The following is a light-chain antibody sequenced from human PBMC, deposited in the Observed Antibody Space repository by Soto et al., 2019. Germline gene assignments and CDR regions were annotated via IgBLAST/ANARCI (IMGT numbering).Light chain of an antibody. Sequence: LVLTQSPGALSLSPWCRASLSCRASQSVSDNQLAWYQQKTGQAPRLLIHGASSRAAGIPDRFSGSGSGTDFTLTISRLEPEDFAVYYCQQYDSSPTFGQGTKVDIK. CDR2: GAS. CDR1: QSVSDNQ. CDR3: QQYDSSPT. V-gene: IGKV3-20*01. J-gene: IGKJ1*01.